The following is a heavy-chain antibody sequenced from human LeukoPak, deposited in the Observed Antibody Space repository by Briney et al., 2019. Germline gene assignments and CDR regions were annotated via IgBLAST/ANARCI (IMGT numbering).Heavy chain of an antibody. D-gene: IGHD2-21*02. V-gene: IGHV4-34*01. J-gene: IGHJ4*02. CDR1: GGSFISYY. Sequence: SETLSLTCAVYGGSFISYYCSWIRQPPGKGLEWIGEINHSGSTNYNPSLKSRVTISVDTSKNQFSLKLSSVTAADTAVYYCAGAYCGGDCYLQPPVYWGQGTLVTVSS. CDR3: AGAYCGGDCYLQPPVY. CDR2: INHSGST.